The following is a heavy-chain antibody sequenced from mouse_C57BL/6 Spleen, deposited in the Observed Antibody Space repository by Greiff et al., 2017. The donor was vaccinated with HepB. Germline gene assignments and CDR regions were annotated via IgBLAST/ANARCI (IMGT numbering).Heavy chain of an antibody. Sequence: EVQLQQSGPELVKPGASVKISCKASGYTFTDYYMNWVKQSHGKSLEWIGDINPNNGGTSYNQKFKGKATLTVDKSSNTAYMELSSLTSEDSAVYYCARQGEPWCAYWGQGTLVTVSA. CDR2: INPNNGGT. V-gene: IGHV1-26*01. CDR1: GYTFTDYY. D-gene: IGHD3-3*01. J-gene: IGHJ3*01. CDR3: ARQGEPWCAY.